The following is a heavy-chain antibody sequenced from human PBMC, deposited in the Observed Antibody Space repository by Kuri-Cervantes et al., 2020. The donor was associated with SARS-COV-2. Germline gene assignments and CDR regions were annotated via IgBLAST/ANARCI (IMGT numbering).Heavy chain of an antibody. CDR3: ARDVHGDGDFYYYYGMDV. V-gene: IGHV4-38-2*02. Sequence: GSLRLSCAASGFTFSSYSMNWVRQAPGKGLEWIGSIYHSGSTYYNPSLKSRVSISVDTPKNQFSLKLSSVTAADTAVYYCARDVHGDGDFYYYYGMDVWGQGTTVTVSS. J-gene: IGHJ6*02. CDR1: GFTFSSYS. D-gene: IGHD4-17*01. CDR2: IYHSGST.